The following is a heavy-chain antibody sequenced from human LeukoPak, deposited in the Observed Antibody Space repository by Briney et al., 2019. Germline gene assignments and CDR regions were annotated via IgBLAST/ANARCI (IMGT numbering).Heavy chain of an antibody. V-gene: IGHV7-4-1*02. D-gene: IGHD6-19*01. CDR3: ARVAEYSSGWYDPFDY. CDR1: GYTFTSYA. Sequence: ASVKVSCKASGYTFTSYAMNWVRQAPGQGLEWMGWINTNTGNPTYAQGFTGRCVFSLDTSVSTAYLQISSLKAEDTAVYSCARVAEYSSGWYDPFDYWGQGTLVTVSS. CDR2: INTNTGNP. J-gene: IGHJ4*02.